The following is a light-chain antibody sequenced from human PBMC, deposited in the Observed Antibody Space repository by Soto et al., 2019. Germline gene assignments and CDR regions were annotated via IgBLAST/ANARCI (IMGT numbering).Light chain of an antibody. CDR1: QSISSW. J-gene: IGKJ1*01. CDR3: QQYNTYSGT. V-gene: IGKV1-5*01. Sequence: IQMTQSPSTLSASVGDRVTITCRASQSISSWLAWYQQKPGKAPKLLIYDASSLESGVPSRFSGSGSGTEFTXTXSSLQXXDFATYYCQQYNTYSGTFGQGTKVEIK. CDR2: DAS.